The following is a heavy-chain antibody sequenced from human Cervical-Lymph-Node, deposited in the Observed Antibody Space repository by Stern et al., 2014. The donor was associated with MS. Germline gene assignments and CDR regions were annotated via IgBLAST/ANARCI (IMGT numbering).Heavy chain of an antibody. Sequence: TLYGISRVRQAPGQGLDRMGWTTAYKGNTNYAQKLQGKVTMTPDTSTSTAYMEMRSLRSDDTAVYYCARDCKLRYFDPASRCAFDIWGQGTMVTVSS. V-gene: IGHV1-18*04. CDR2: TTAYKGNT. CDR1: TLYG. CDR3: ARDCKLRYFDPASRCAFDI. J-gene: IGHJ3*02. D-gene: IGHD3-9*01.